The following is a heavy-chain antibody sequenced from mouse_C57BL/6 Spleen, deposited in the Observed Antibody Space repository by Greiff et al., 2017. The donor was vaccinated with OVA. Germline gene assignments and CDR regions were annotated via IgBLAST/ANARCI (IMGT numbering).Heavy chain of an antibody. V-gene: IGHV1-15*01. CDR1: GYTFTDYE. D-gene: IGHD3-2*02. J-gene: IGHJ2*01. CDR2: IDPETGGT. CDR3: TRGELRLPDY. Sequence: VQLQQSGAELVRPGASVTLSCKASGYTFTDYEMHWVKQTPVHGLEWIGAIDPETGGTAYNQKFKGKAILTADKSSSTAYMELRSLTSEDSAVYYCTRGELRLPDYWGQGTTLTVSS.